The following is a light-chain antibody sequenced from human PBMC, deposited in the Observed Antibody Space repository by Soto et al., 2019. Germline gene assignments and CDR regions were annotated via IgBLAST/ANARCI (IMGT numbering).Light chain of an antibody. V-gene: IGLV1-51*01. CDR3: GTWDSSLSAVL. Sequence: QSVLTQPPSVSAAPGQTVTISCSGSSSNIGNNYVSWYQQLPGTAPKLLIYNNNNRPSGIPDRFSGSKSGTSGTLGITGLQTGDEADYYCGTWDSSLSAVLFGGGTKVTVL. CDR2: NNN. J-gene: IGLJ2*01. CDR1: SSNIGNNY.